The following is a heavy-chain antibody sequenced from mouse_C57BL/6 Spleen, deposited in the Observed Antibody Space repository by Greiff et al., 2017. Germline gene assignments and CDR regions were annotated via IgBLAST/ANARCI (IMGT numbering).Heavy chain of an antibody. J-gene: IGHJ4*01. CDR3: AKHRYVEDYYAMDY. D-gene: IGHD1-1*01. V-gene: IGHV2-9*01. CDR1: GFSLTSYG. Sequence: VKLVESGPGLVAPSQSLSITCTVSGFSLTSYGVDWVRQPPGKGLEWLGVIWGGGSTNYNSALMSRLTISKDNSKSHVFLKMNSLQTDDTAMYYCAKHRYVEDYYAMDYWGQGTSVTVSS. CDR2: IWGGGST.